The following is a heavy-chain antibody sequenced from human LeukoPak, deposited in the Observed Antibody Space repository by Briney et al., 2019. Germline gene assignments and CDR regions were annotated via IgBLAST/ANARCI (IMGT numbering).Heavy chain of an antibody. CDR1: GFTFSSNW. CDR3: VRDLGGRSGH. D-gene: IGHD1-26*01. CDR2: SNEDGSTT. Sequence: GGSLRLSCAASGFTFSSNWMHWVRQAPGKGLVWVSRSNEDGSTTNYADSVKGRFTISRDNAKNTLFLQMNSLTVDDTAVYYCVRDLGGRSGHWGQGTLATVSS. J-gene: IGHJ4*02. V-gene: IGHV3-74*01.